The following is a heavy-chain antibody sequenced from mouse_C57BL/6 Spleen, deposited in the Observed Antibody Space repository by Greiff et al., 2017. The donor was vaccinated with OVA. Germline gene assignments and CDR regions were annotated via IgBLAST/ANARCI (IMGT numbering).Heavy chain of an antibody. V-gene: IGHV1-26*01. Sequence: EVQLQQSGPELVKPGASVKISCKASGYPFTDYYMNWVKQSHGKSLEWIGDINPNNGGTSYNQKFKGKATLTVDKSSSTAYMELRSLTSEDSAVYYCARAGNWDGDYWGQGTTLTVSS. CDR2: INPNNGGT. CDR3: ARAGNWDGDY. CDR1: GYPFTDYY. J-gene: IGHJ2*01. D-gene: IGHD4-1*01.